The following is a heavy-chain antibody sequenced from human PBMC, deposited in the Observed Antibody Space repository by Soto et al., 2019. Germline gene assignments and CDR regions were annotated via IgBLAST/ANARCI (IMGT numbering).Heavy chain of an antibody. CDR1: GGSFSGYY. Sequence: KTSETLSLTCAVYGGSFSGYYWGWIRQPPGKGLEWVGSIYYSGSTYYNPSLKSRVTISVDTSKNQFSLKLSSVTAADTAVYYCARQVRGVTDYYYYGMDVWGQGTTVTVSS. CDR3: ARQVRGVTDYYYYGMDV. V-gene: IGHV4-39*01. D-gene: IGHD3-10*01. CDR2: IYYSGST. J-gene: IGHJ6*02.